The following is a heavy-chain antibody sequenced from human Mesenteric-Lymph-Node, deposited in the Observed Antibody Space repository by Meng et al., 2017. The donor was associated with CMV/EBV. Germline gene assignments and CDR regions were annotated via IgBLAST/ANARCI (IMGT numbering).Heavy chain of an antibody. Sequence: ASVKVSCKASGYTFTSFYMHWVRQAPGQGLEWMGWINANSGGTDYAPKFQGRVTMTRDTSITTAYMELSSLSSDDTALYYCARDWYDSGGSTDFWGQGTLVTVSS. CDR3: ARDWYDSGGSTDF. CDR2: INANSGGT. CDR1: GYTFTSFY. V-gene: IGHV1-2*02. J-gene: IGHJ4*02. D-gene: IGHD3-22*01.